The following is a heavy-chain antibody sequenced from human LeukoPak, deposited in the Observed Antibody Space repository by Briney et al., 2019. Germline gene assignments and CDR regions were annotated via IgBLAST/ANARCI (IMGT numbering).Heavy chain of an antibody. D-gene: IGHD6-19*01. Sequence: SETLSLTCAVYGGSFSGYYWSWIRQPPGKGLEWIGEINHSGSTNYNPSLKSRVTISVDTSKNQFSLKLSSVTAADTAVYYCARGKKYSSGWYGGGYYGMDVWGQGTTVTVSS. J-gene: IGHJ6*02. V-gene: IGHV4-34*01. CDR1: GGSFSGYY. CDR3: ARGKKYSSGWYGGGYYGMDV. CDR2: INHSGST.